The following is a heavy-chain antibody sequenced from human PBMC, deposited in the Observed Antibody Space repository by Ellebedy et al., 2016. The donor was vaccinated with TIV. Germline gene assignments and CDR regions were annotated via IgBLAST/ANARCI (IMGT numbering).Heavy chain of an antibody. CDR1: VYSFGSYY. Sequence: AASVTVSCKASVYSFGSYYLHWVRQAPGQGLEWMGIIDPRGGRIDYAQKFKDRVIMSRDKSTNTVYMELSSLRSEDTAIYYCARADEGDPLDYWGQGTLVTVSS. CDR3: ARADEGDPLDY. V-gene: IGHV1-46*01. CDR2: IDPRGGRI. D-gene: IGHD3-10*01. J-gene: IGHJ4*02.